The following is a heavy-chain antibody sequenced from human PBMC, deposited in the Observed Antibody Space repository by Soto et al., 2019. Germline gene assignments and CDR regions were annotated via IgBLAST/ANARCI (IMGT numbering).Heavy chain of an antibody. CDR3: AAGEPLDFWSGYYSYYYYGMDV. Sequence: GGPLRLSCAASGFTFSGHAMRWVRQAPGKGLEWVSAISGSGGSTYYADSVKGRFTISRDNSKNTLYLQMNSLRSEDTAVYYCAAGEPLDFWSGYYSYYYYGMDVWGQGTTVTVSS. CDR1: GFTFSGHA. J-gene: IGHJ6*02. D-gene: IGHD3-3*01. CDR2: ISGSGGST. V-gene: IGHV3-23*01.